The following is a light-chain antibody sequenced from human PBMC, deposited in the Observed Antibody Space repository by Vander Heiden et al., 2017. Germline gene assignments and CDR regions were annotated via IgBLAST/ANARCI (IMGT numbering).Light chain of an antibody. CDR2: DNN. Sequence: QSVFTQSTSVSASPGQKVTISCSGSSSNIGNNYVSWYQQLPGTAPKPLIYDNNKRPSGIPDRFSGSKSGTSATLGITGLQTGDEADYYCGTWDSSLTAVVFGGGTKLTVL. CDR3: GTWDSSLTAVV. CDR1: SSNIGNNY. J-gene: IGLJ2*01. V-gene: IGLV1-51*01.